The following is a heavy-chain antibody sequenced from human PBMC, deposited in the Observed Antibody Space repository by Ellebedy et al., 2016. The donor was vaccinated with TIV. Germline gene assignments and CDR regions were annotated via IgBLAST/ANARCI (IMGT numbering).Heavy chain of an antibody. Sequence: GESLKISCAASGFTFSNYNMNWVRQAPGKGLEWVSSVSGSRKTKFYADSVKGRFTISRDIAQNSLYLQMNSLRDDDTAVYYCARDNYYDPLDVWGQGTMVTVSS. J-gene: IGHJ3*01. D-gene: IGHD3-22*01. V-gene: IGHV3-48*02. CDR2: VSGSRKTK. CDR1: GFTFSNYN. CDR3: ARDNYYDPLDV.